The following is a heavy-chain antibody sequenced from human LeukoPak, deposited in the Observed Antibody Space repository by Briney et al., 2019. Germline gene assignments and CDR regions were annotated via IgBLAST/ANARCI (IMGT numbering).Heavy chain of an antibody. CDR1: GYPFTKWE. CDR3: ATGPRNDP. CDR2: VHPDNGNT. J-gene: IGHJ5*02. D-gene: IGHD1-14*01. V-gene: IGHV1-8*01. Sequence: VKVSCKTSGYPFTKWEINWVRQAAGQGLEWLRWVHPDNGNTYYAQRFRGRVTMSRDTSTTTAYMELSGLRSNDTAVYFCATGPRNDPWGQGTLVTVSS.